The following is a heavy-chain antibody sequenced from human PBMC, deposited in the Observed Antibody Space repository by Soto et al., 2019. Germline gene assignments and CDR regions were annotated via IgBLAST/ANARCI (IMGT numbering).Heavy chain of an antibody. V-gene: IGHV3-21*01. CDR2: ISSSSSYI. J-gene: IGHJ5*02. CDR3: ARDWVVVVPAAMYWFDP. Sequence: GGSLRLSCAASGFTFSSYSMNWVRQAPGKGLEWVSSISSSSSYIYYADSVKGRFTISRDNAKNSLYLQMNSLRAEDTAVYYCARDWVVVVPAAMYWFDPWGQGTLVTVSS. D-gene: IGHD2-2*01. CDR1: GFTFSSYS.